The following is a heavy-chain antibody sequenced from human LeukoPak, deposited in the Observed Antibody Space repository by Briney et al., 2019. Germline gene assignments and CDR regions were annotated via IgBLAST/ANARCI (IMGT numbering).Heavy chain of an antibody. CDR1: GFTFSSYA. CDR3: ATGRVAVAGYFDY. J-gene: IGHJ4*02. Sequence: GGSLRLSCAASGFTFSSYAMHWVRQAPGKGLEWVAVISYDGSNKYYADSVKGRFTISRDNSKNTLYLQMNSLRAEDTAVYYCATGRVAVAGYFDYWGQGTLVTVSS. CDR2: ISYDGSNK. V-gene: IGHV3-30-3*01. D-gene: IGHD6-19*01.